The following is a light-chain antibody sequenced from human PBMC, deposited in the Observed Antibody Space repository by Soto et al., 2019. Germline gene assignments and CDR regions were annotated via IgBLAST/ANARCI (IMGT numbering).Light chain of an antibody. CDR1: SSDVGAYNY. Sequence: QSALTQPASVSGSPGQSIAISCTGTSSDVGAYNYVSWFQQHPGKAPKLIIYDVGSRPSGVSNRFSGSKSGNTASLTISGLQAGDEADYYCSSYTPSTTYVFGTGTKLTVL. J-gene: IGLJ1*01. CDR3: SSYTPSTTYV. CDR2: DVG. V-gene: IGLV2-14*03.